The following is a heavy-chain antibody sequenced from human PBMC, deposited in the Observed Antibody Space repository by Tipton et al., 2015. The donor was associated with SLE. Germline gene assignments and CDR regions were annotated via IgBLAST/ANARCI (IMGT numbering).Heavy chain of an antibody. D-gene: IGHD2-21*02. CDR1: GGSINSDGFF. CDR2: IYYSGST. Sequence: TLSLTCTVSGGSINSDGFFWNWVRQHPGKGLEWIGYIYYSGSTYYNPSLQSRVALSVDTSKNQFSLKLSSVTAADTAVYYCARGMVTWRGAIIGVDVWGQGTRVLVSP. J-gene: IGHJ5*02. V-gene: IGHV4-31*03. CDR3: ARGMVTWRGAIIGVDV.